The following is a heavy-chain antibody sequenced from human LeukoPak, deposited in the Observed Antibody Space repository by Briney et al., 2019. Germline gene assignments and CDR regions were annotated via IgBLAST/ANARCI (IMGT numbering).Heavy chain of an antibody. J-gene: IGHJ4*02. Sequence: PSETLSLTCAVYGGSFSGYYWSWIRQPPGKGLEWIGEINHSGSTNYNPSLKSRVTISVDTSKNQFSLKLSSVTAADTAVYYCATQAARYFDWQLDYWAREPWSPSPQ. CDR3: ATQAARYFDWQLDY. CDR2: INHSGST. D-gene: IGHD3-9*01. CDR1: GGSFSGYY. V-gene: IGHV4-34*01.